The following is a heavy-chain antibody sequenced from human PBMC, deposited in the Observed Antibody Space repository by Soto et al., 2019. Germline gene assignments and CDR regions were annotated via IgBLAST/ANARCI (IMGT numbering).Heavy chain of an antibody. D-gene: IGHD3-10*01. CDR3: AKAEGGFGELFGFYAFDI. V-gene: IGHV3-23*01. Sequence: GGSLRLSCAASGFTFSSYAMSWVRQAPGKGLEWVSAISGSGGSTYYADSVKGRFTISRDNSKNTLYLQMNSLRAEDTAVYYCAKAEGGFGELFGFYAFDIWGQGTMVTVSS. CDR2: ISGSGGST. J-gene: IGHJ3*02. CDR1: GFTFSSYA.